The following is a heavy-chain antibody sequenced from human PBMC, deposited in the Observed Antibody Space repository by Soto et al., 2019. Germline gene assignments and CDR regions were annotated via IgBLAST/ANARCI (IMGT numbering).Heavy chain of an antibody. Sequence: GGSLRLSCAASGFTFSSYGMHWVRQAPGKGLEWVAVISYDGSNKYYADSVKGRFTISRDNSKNTLYLQMNSLRAEDTAVYYCAKDTYYYDRSGYDYWGQGTLVTVSS. J-gene: IGHJ4*02. CDR2: ISYDGSNK. D-gene: IGHD3-22*01. CDR1: GFTFSSYG. CDR3: AKDTYYYDRSGYDY. V-gene: IGHV3-30*18.